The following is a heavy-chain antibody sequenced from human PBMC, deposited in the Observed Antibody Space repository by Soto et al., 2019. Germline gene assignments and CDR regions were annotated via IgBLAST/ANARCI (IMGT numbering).Heavy chain of an antibody. CDR1: GFTFSSYA. Sequence: SLRLSCAASGFTFSSYAMSWVRQAPGKGLEWVSAISGSGSIGYADSVKGRFTISRDNAKNSLYLQMNSLRAEDTALYYCAKDVQYQLLGAFDIWGQGTMVTVSS. CDR3: AKDVQYQLLGAFDI. J-gene: IGHJ3*02. CDR2: ISGSGSI. D-gene: IGHD2-2*01. V-gene: IGHV3-9*01.